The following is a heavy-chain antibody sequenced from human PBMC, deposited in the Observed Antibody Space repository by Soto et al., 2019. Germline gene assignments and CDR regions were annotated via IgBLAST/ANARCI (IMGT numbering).Heavy chain of an antibody. CDR1: GFTFSSYT. Sequence: QTGGSLRLSCAASGFTFSSYTMSWVRQAPGKGLEWVSAITGSGGATYYADSVKGRFTISRDNSENTLYLQMNSLRAEDTAVYYCAKVPAITIRVDFDPWGPGTLVTVSS. CDR2: ITGSGGAT. D-gene: IGHD1-20*01. V-gene: IGHV3-23*01. J-gene: IGHJ5*02. CDR3: AKVPAITIRVDFDP.